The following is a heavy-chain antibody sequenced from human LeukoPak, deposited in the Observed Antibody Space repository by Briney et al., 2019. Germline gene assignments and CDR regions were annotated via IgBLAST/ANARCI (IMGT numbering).Heavy chain of an antibody. CDR1: GFTFSSYA. CDR3: ARERVGALLRFDY. Sequence: GGSLRLSCAASGFTFSSYAMHWVRQAPSKGLEWVAVISYDGSNKYYADSVKGRFTISRDNSKSTLYLQMNSLRAEDTAVYYCARERVGALLRFDYWGQGTLVTVSS. J-gene: IGHJ4*02. CDR2: ISYDGSNK. D-gene: IGHD1-26*01. V-gene: IGHV3-30-3*01.